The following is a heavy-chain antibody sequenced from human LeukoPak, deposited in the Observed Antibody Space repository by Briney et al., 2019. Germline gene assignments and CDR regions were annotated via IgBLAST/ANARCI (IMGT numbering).Heavy chain of an antibody. V-gene: IGHV3-21*01. D-gene: IGHD6-6*01. J-gene: IGHJ4*02. CDR1: GFTFSSYS. CDR2: ISSSSSYI. CDR3: AGSYSSSQNDY. Sequence: GGSLRLSCAASGFTFSSYSMNWVRQAPGKGLEWVSSISSSSSYIYCADPVKGRFTISRDNAKNSLYLQMNSLRAEDTAVYYCAGSYSSSQNDYWGQGTLVTVSS.